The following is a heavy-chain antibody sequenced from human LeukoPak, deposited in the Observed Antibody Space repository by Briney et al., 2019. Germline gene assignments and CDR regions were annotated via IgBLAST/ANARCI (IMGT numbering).Heavy chain of an antibody. CDR2: ICAYNGNT. V-gene: IGHV1-18*01. CDR3: ARGSPIFGVATTDY. J-gene: IGHJ4*02. CDR1: GYTFTSYV. Sequence: ASVKVSCKASGYTFTSYVISWVRQAPGQGLEWMGWICAYNGNTNYAQTLQGRVTMTTDTSTSTRYMEMRSLRYDDTAVYYCARGSPIFGVATTDYWGQGTLVTVSS. D-gene: IGHD3-3*01.